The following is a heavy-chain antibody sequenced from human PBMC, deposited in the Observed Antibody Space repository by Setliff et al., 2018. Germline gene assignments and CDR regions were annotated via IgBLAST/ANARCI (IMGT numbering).Heavy chain of an antibody. V-gene: IGHV3-73*01. CDR1: GFSFSGSA. J-gene: IGHJ3*02. CDR3: TFARDGYDVFDI. CDR2: IRGRTGNYAT. D-gene: IGHD5-18*01. Sequence: PGGSLRLSCAASGFSFSGSAVYWVRQASVKGLEWIGRIRGRTGNYATAYAASVRGRFTISRDDSKNTAYLQMNSLKTEDTAVYYCTFARDGYDVFDIWGQGTMVTVSS.